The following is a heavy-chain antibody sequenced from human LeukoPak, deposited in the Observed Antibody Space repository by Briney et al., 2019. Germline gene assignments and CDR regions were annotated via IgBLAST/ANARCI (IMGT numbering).Heavy chain of an antibody. CDR3: ARDITYRTDY. CDR1: GFTFSTYA. Sequence: GGSLRLSCAASGFTFSTYAMSWVRQAPGKGLEWVSVISGSTRSTYYADSVKGRFTISRDNSKNTLYLQMNSLGAEDTAVCHCARDITYRTDYWGQGTLVTVSS. J-gene: IGHJ4*02. V-gene: IGHV3-23*01. CDR2: ISGSTRST.